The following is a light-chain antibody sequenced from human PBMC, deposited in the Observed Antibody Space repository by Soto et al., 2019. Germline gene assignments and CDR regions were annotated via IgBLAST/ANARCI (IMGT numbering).Light chain of an antibody. V-gene: IGKV3-11*01. J-gene: IGKJ1*01. CDR1: QSVSSY. CDR3: QQRSNWPVT. CDR2: DAP. Sequence: EIVLTQSPATLSLSPGERATISCRASQSVSSYLAWDQQKPGQAPRLLIYDAPNRATGIPARFSGSGSGTDFTFTISSLEPEDFAVYYCQQRSNWPVTFGQGTKV.